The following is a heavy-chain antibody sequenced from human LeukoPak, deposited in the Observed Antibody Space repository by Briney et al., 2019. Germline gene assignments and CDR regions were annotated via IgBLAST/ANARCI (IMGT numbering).Heavy chain of an antibody. Sequence: GGSLRLSCAASGFTFSSNYMSWVRQAPGKGLEWVSVIYSGGSTYYADSVKGRFTISRDNSKNTLYLQMNSLRAEDTAVYYCARSRDDFWSGYHANDYWGQGTLVTVSS. V-gene: IGHV3-66*02. J-gene: IGHJ4*02. CDR3: ARSRDDFWSGYHANDY. CDR1: GFTFSSNY. D-gene: IGHD3-3*01. CDR2: IYSGGST.